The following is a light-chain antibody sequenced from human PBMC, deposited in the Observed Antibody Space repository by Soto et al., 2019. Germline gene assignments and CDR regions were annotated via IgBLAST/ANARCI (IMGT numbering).Light chain of an antibody. CDR3: QQCDNLPPT. V-gene: IGKV1-33*01. J-gene: IGKJ4*02. CDR2: GAY. CDR1: QDINNN. Sequence: DIQMTQSPSSLSASVGDRVTITCQASQDINNNLNWYQQTSGKAPKLLIYGAYNLETGVPSRFNGSQSRTDFTFTVTCLQPEDVDTCFCQQCDNLPPTFGGGTEVEI.